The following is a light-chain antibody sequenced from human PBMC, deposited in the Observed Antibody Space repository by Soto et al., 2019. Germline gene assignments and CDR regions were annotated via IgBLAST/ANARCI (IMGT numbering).Light chain of an antibody. J-gene: IGLJ1*01. V-gene: IGLV2-14*01. CDR1: SSDVGGYNY. CDR3: SSYTSSSTRV. CDR2: EVS. Sequence: ALTQPASVSGSPGQSITISCTGTSSDVGGYNYVSRYQQHPGKAPKLMIYEVSNRPSGVSNRFSGSKSGNTASLTTSGLQAEDEADYYCSSYTSSSTRVFGTGTKVTVL.